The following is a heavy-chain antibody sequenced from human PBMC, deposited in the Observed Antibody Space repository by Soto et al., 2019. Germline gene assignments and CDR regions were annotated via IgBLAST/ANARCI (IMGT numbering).Heavy chain of an antibody. J-gene: IGHJ3*02. Sequence: EVQLVGSGGGLVKPGGSLRLSCAASGFTFSSYSMNWVRQAPGKGLEWVSSISSSSSYIYYADSVKGRFTISRDNAKNSLYLQMNSLRAEDTAVYYCARTVTTRKSHRAFDIWGQGTMVTVSS. D-gene: IGHD4-17*01. V-gene: IGHV3-21*01. CDR1: GFTFSSYS. CDR2: ISSSSSYI. CDR3: ARTVTTRKSHRAFDI.